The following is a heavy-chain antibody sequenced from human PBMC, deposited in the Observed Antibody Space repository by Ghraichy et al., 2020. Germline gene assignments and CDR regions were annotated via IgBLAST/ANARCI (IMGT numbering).Heavy chain of an antibody. V-gene: IGHV1-46*03. J-gene: IGHJ6*02. CDR2: INPSGGST. Sequence: ASVKVSCKASGYTFTSYYMHWVRQAPGQGLEWMGIINPSGGSTSYAQKFQGRVTMTRDTSTSTVYMELSSLRSEDTAVYYCARVYGLNGGGYYGMDVWGQGTTVTVSS. CDR3: ARVYGLNGGGYYGMDV. D-gene: IGHD1-26*01. CDR1: GYTFTSYY.